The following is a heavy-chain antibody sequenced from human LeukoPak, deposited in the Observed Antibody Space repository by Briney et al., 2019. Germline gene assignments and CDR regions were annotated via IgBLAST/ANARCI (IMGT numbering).Heavy chain of an antibody. V-gene: IGHV1-69*05. CDR2: IIPIFGTA. D-gene: IGHD5-18*01. CDR3: ARDRYGRIDY. CDR1: GGTFSSYA. Sequence: GASVKVSCKASGGTFSSYAISWVRQAPGQGLEWMGGIIPIFGTANYAQKFQGRVTITTDESTSTAYMELSSLRSEDTAVYYCARDRYGRIDYWGQGTLVTVSS. J-gene: IGHJ4*02.